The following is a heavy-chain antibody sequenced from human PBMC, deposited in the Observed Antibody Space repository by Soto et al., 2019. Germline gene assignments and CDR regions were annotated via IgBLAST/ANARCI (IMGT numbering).Heavy chain of an antibody. CDR3: ARLGVEDVVVIPAALGFDY. V-gene: IGHV4-59*01. CDR2: IFYSGST. Sequence: QVQLQESGPGLVKPSETLSLTCTVSGGSISSYYWSWIRQPPGKGLEWIGYIFYSGSTNYNPSLKSRVTISVDTSKNQFSLKLRSVTAADTAVYYCARLGVEDVVVIPAALGFDYWGQGTLVTVSS. D-gene: IGHD2-2*01. CDR1: GGSISSYY. J-gene: IGHJ4*02.